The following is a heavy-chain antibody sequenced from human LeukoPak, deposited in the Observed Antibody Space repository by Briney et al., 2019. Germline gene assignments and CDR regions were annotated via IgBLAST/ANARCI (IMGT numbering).Heavy chain of an antibody. D-gene: IGHD6-13*01. CDR2: IFYDGST. J-gene: IGHJ5*02. Sequence: SETLSLTCTVSGGSISNYYWSWIRQPPGKGLEWIGYIFYDGSTSYNPSLKGQVIISVDTSKNQFSLKLSSVTAADTAVYYCARGPSSSWYFNWFDPWGQGTLVTVSS. CDR1: GGSISNYY. V-gene: IGHV4-59*12. CDR3: ARGPSSSWYFNWFDP.